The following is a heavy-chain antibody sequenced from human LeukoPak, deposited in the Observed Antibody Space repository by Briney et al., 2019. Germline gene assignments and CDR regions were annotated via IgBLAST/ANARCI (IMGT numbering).Heavy chain of an antibody. CDR1: GFAFRSYG. CDR2: MSSDGSTK. CDR3: AKDGRECSGETCRSYYYHYGMDV. D-gene: IGHD2-15*01. Sequence: PGGSLRLSCEASGFAFRSYGMHWVRQAPGKGLEWVAVMSSDGSTKYHSDSVKGRFTISRDNPENTLYLQMNSLRVEDTAVYYCAKDGRECSGETCRSYYYHYGMDVWGRGTTVTVSS. V-gene: IGHV3-30*02. J-gene: IGHJ6*02.